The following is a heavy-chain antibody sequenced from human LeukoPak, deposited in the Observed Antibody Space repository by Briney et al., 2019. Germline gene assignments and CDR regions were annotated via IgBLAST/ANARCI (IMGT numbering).Heavy chain of an antibody. J-gene: IGHJ4*02. Sequence: GGSLRLSCAASGFAFSIYSMDWVRQAPGKGLEWVAYIKSNSDTIYYADSVKCRFTISRDNAKNSLYLQMNSLRAEDTAVYYCARERGYCSGTTCYGFDYWGQGTLVTVSS. CDR3: ARERGYCSGTTCYGFDY. CDR2: IKSNSDTI. CDR1: GFAFSIYS. D-gene: IGHD2-2*01. V-gene: IGHV3-48*01.